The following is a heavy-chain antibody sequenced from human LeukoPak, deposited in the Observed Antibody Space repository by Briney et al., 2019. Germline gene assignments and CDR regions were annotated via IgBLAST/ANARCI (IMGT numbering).Heavy chain of an antibody. CDR2: IRYDGSNK. V-gene: IGHV3-30*02. J-gene: IGHJ3*02. D-gene: IGHD2-21*01. CDR1: GFTFSSYG. Sequence: GGSLRLSCAASGFTFSSYGMHWVRQAPGKGLEWVAFIRYDGSNKYYADSVKGRFTISRDISENAVSLQMNSLRSEDTAVYYCVRHVSRDCGRNCYSPDAYDIWGQGTLVTVSS. CDR3: VRHVSRDCGRNCYSPDAYDI.